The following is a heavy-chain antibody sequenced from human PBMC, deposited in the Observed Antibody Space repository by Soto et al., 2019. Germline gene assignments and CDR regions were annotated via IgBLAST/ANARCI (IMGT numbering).Heavy chain of an antibody. Sequence: GGSLRISGKGSGYRLGDSWILRMRKTLGNGLEWMGRIDPSDSYITYSPSFQGHVIISADKSINSAFLTWTSLKASDSAIYYCANLDFTFGSIDVFDIWGQGTMVTVS. J-gene: IGHJ3*02. V-gene: IGHV5-10-1*01. CDR1: GYRLGDSW. CDR3: ANLDFTFGSIDVFDI. D-gene: IGHD3-3*01. CDR2: IDPSDSYI.